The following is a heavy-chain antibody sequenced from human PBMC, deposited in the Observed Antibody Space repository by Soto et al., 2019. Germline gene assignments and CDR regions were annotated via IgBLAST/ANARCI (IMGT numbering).Heavy chain of an antibody. Sequence: SETLSLTCAVSGYSISSGYYWGWIRQPPGKGLEGGGSIYHRGSTYYNPSLKSGVTISVDTSKNRFSMKPSSVTAADTAVYYCARDGNAIVVVSAAAFWSGYRAFDYWGQGTLVTVSS. V-gene: IGHV4-38-2*02. D-gene: IGHD2-2*01. CDR1: GYSISSGYY. J-gene: IGHJ4*02. CDR3: ARDGNAIVVVSAAAFWSGYRAFDY. CDR2: IYHRGST.